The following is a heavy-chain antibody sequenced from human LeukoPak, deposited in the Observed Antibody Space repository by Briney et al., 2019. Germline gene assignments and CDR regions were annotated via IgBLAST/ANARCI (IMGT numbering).Heavy chain of an antibody. CDR2: VYYSGST. D-gene: IGHD2-2*01. CDR3: SGHCSSTSCHGDY. V-gene: IGHV4-59*08. J-gene: IGHJ4*02. Sequence: PSETLSLTCTVSGGSISSYYWSWIRQPPGEGLEWIGYVYYSGSTNYNPSLKSRVTISVDTSKNQFSLKLSSVTAADTAVYYCSGHCSSTSCHGDYWGQGTLVTVSS. CDR1: GGSISSYY.